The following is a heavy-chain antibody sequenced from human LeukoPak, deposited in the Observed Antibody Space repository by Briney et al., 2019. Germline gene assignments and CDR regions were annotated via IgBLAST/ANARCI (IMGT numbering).Heavy chain of an antibody. CDR2: ISAYNGNT. V-gene: IGHV1-18*01. Sequence: GASVKVSCKASGYTFTSCGISWARQAPGQGLEWMGWISAYNGNTHYAQKLQGRVTMTTDTSTSTAFLELRSLRSDDTAVYYCARDLLYTTSWTFYNWFDPWGQGTLVTVSS. J-gene: IGHJ5*02. D-gene: IGHD6-13*01. CDR3: ARDLLYTTSWTFYNWFDP. CDR1: GYTFTSCG.